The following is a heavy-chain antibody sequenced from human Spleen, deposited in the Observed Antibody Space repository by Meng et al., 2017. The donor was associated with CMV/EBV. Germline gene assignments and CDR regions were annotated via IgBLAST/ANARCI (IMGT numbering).Heavy chain of an antibody. CDR2: IYHSGST. D-gene: IGHD3-3*01. CDR1: GGSISSGGYN. CDR3: ARARRGSGSPNWFDP. J-gene: IGHJ5*02. Sequence: GGSISSGGYNWNWIRQHPGKGLEWIGNIYHSGSTYYNPSLKSRVTISVDTSKNQFSLKLSSVTAADTAMYYCARARRGSGSPNWFDPWGQGTLVTVSS. V-gene: IGHV4-31*02.